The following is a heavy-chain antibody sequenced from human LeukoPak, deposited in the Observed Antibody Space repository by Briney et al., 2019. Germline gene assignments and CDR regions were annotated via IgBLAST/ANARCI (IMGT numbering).Heavy chain of an antibody. V-gene: IGHV4-39*01. CDR1: SDSIYSSNYY. Sequence: SETLSLTCTVSSDSIYSSNYYWGWIRQPPGKGLEWIGSIYYSGSTYYNSSLKSRVTISVDTSKNQFSLKLSSLTAADTAVYYCARAAYCGGDCYLFDYWGQGTRVTVFS. CDR2: IYYSGST. J-gene: IGHJ4*02. D-gene: IGHD2-21*02. CDR3: ARAAYCGGDCYLFDY.